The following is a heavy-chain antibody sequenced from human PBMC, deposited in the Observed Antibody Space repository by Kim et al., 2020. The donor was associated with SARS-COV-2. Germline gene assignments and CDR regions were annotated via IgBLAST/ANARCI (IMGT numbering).Heavy chain of an antibody. Sequence: ASVKVSCKASGYTFPTYNMHWVRQAPGQRLEWMGWINVGSGYTQYSEKFQDRVTITRDTSASTAYMELSSLRSEDTAVYYCARPSSSLSGYFQYWGQGTLVTVSS. CDR3: ARPSSSLSGYFQY. V-gene: IGHV1-3*01. J-gene: IGHJ1*01. CDR2: INVGSGYT. D-gene: IGHD3-9*01. CDR1: GYTFPTYN.